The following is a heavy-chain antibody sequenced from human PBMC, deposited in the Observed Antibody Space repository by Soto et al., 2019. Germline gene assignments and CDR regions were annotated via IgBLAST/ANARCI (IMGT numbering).Heavy chain of an antibody. Sequence: PSETLSLTCAVYGGSFSGYYWSWIRQPPGKGLEWIGEINHSGSTNYNPSLKSRVTISVDTSKNQFSMKLSSVTAADTAVYYCARSRRAVAGTRLFDYWGQGTLVTVSS. J-gene: IGHJ4*02. CDR2: INHSGST. CDR3: ARSRRAVAGTRLFDY. D-gene: IGHD6-19*01. CDR1: GGSFSGYY. V-gene: IGHV4-34*01.